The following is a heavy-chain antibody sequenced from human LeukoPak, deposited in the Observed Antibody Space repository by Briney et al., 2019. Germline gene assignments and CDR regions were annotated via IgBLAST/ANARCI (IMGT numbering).Heavy chain of an antibody. Sequence: PGGSLRLSCAASGFTFSSYGMHWVRQAPGKGLEWVAFIRYDGSNKYYADSVKGRFTIPRDNSKNTLYLQMNSLRAEDTAVYYCAKDIFYCSSTSCYYYYYYYMDVWGKGTTVTVPS. V-gene: IGHV3-30*02. CDR1: GFTFSSYG. CDR3: AKDIFYCSSTSCYYYYYYYMDV. J-gene: IGHJ6*03. CDR2: IRYDGSNK. D-gene: IGHD2-2*01.